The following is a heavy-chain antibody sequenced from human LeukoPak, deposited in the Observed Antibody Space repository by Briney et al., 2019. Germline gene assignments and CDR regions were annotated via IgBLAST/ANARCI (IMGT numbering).Heavy chain of an antibody. Sequence: GGSLRLSCAASGFTFSSYTMHWVRQAPGKGLEWVSAISGSGGSTYYADSVKGRFTISRDNSKNTVYLQLNTLRAEDTAVYYCAKDYPLDYWGQGALVTVSS. V-gene: IGHV3-23*01. CDR3: AKDYPLDY. CDR2: ISGSGGST. CDR1: GFTFSSYT. J-gene: IGHJ4*02.